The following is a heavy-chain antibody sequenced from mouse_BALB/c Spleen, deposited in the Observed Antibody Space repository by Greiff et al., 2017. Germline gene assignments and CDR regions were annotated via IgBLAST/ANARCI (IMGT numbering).Heavy chain of an antibody. CDR1: GFSLTSYG. J-gene: IGHJ4*01. V-gene: IGHV2-6-2*01. CDR2: IWSDGST. CDR3: ARHEVYYYAMDY. Sequence: VQLQQSGPDLVAPSQSLSITCTVSGFSLTSYGVHWVRQPPGKGLEWLVVIWSDGSTTYNSALKSRLSISKDNSKSQVFLKMNSLQTDDTAMYYCARHEVYYYAMDYWGQGTTGTVSS.